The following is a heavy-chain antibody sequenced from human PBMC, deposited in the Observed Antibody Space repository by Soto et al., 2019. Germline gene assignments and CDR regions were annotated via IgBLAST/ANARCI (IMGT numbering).Heavy chain of an antibody. CDR1: GGTFSSYT. J-gene: IGHJ6*02. Sequence: QVQLVQSGAEVKKPGSSVKVSCKASGGTFSSYTISWVRQAPGQGLEWMGRIIPILGIANYAQKFQGRVTIXXAXSXXTAYMELSSLRSEDTAVYYCARGGYYYGSGSTSDVWGQGTTVTVSS. D-gene: IGHD3-10*01. CDR3: ARGGYYYGSGSTSDV. V-gene: IGHV1-69*02. CDR2: IIPILGIA.